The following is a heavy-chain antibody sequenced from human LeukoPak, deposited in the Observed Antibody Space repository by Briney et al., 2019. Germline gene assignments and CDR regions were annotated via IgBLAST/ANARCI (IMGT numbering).Heavy chain of an antibody. CDR3: ASDYYGSGSYHYYYGMDV. CDR2: ISSSGSTI. Sequence: GGSLRLSCAASGFTFSSYEMNWVRQAPGKGLEWVSYISSSGSTIYYADSVKGRFTISRDNAKNSLYLQMNSLRAEDTAVYYCASDYYGSGSYHYYYGMDVRGQGTTVTVSS. J-gene: IGHJ6*02. D-gene: IGHD3-10*01. V-gene: IGHV3-48*03. CDR1: GFTFSSYE.